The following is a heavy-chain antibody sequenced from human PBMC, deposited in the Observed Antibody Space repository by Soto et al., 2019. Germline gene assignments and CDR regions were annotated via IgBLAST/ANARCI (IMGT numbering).Heavy chain of an antibody. CDR2: IYYSGST. CDR1: GGSISSGGYY. Sequence: KPSETLSLTCTVSGGSISSGGYYWSWIRQHPGKGLEWIGYIYYSGSTYYNPSLKSRVTISVDTSKNQFSLKLSSVTAADTAVYYCARGPVGLRGGDVTWGQGTLVTVSS. D-gene: IGHD2-21*02. V-gene: IGHV4-31*03. J-gene: IGHJ4*02. CDR3: ARGPVGLRGGDVT.